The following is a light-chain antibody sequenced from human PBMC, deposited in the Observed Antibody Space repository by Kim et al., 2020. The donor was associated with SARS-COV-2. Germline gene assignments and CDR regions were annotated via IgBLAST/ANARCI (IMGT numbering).Light chain of an antibody. CDR1: QDSRIY. V-gene: IGKV1-33*01. J-gene: IGKJ1*01. CDR3: KQNAHVPRT. CDR2: DSS. Sequence: ASVGDRVTITCQASQDSRIYWNWYQHKPGKDPKLLMYDSSNLQTGVPSKLGGRGSGTNFTFTISSLQAEDIATYFCKQNAHVPRTFGHGAKVDIK.